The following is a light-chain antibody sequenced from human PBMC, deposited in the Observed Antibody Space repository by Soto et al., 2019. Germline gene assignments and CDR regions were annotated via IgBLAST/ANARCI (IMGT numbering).Light chain of an antibody. CDR3: SSYTTSSTQV. Sequence: QSALTQPASVSGSPGQSITISCTGTSSDSGGYKHVSWYQQHPGKAPKLMIYEVSNRPSGVSNRFSGSKSGNTASLTISGLQAEDEADYYCSSYTTSSTQVFGTGTKLTVL. J-gene: IGLJ1*01. V-gene: IGLV2-14*01. CDR2: EVS. CDR1: SSDSGGYKH.